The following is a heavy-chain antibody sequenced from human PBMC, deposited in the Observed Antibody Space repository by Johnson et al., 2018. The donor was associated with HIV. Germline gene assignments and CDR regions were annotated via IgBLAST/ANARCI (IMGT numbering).Heavy chain of an antibody. CDR1: GLTVSSNY. V-gene: IGHV3-66*02. J-gene: IGHJ3*02. Sequence: VQLVESGGGLVQPGGSLRLSCAASGLTVSSNYISWVRQGPGKGLEWVSVINSGGSTYYADSVKGRFTISRDNSKNTLYLQMNSLRAEDTAVYYCARDHNHANPGGAFDIWGQGTMVTVSS. CDR2: INSGGST. CDR3: ARDHNHANPGGAFDI. D-gene: IGHD1-14*01.